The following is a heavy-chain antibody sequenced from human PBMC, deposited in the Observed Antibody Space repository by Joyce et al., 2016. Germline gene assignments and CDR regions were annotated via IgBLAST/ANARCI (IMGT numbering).Heavy chain of an antibody. V-gene: IGHV3-74*01. J-gene: IGHJ4*02. Sequence: VQLVQSGGGLAQPGGSLRLSCAASGFTFSNYWMHWVRQAPGKGLELVSRINNGGSATYYADSVKGRFTISRDNAKNTVYLQMNSLRAEDTAVYYCIRDFRVSDYWGQGALVTISS. CDR3: IRDFRVSDY. D-gene: IGHD6-6*01. CDR1: GFTFSNYW. CDR2: INNGGSAT.